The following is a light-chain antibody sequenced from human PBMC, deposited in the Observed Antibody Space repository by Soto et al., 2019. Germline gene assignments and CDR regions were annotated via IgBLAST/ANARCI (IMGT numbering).Light chain of an antibody. CDR2: SAS. Sequence: DIQMTQSPSSLSASVGDRVTITCRASQSISTYLSWFQQKPGKAPKLLIYSASTLQSWVPSRFSGSGSGTDFTLTISRLQPEDFATYHCQQSYSTPWTFGQGTKVEVK. CDR3: QQSYSTPWT. CDR1: QSISTY. J-gene: IGKJ1*01. V-gene: IGKV1-39*01.